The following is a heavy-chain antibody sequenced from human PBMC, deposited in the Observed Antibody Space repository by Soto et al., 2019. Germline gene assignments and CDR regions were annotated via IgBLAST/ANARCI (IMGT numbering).Heavy chain of an antibody. J-gene: IGHJ6*03. D-gene: IGHD2-15*01. V-gene: IGHV4-34*01. CDR2: MNHSGST. Sequence: QVQLQQWGAGLLKPSETLSLTCAVYGGSFSGYYWSWIRQPPGKGLEWIGEMNHSGSTNYNPSLKSRVTISVDTSKNQFSLKLSSVTAADTAVYYCARGWGYCSGGSCYKDYYYYMDVWGKGTTVTVSS. CDR3: ARGWGYCSGGSCYKDYYYYMDV. CDR1: GGSFSGYY.